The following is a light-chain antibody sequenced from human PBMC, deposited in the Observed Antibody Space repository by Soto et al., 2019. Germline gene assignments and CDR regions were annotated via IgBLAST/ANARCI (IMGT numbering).Light chain of an antibody. J-gene: IGKJ1*01. V-gene: IGKV1-5*01. Sequence: DIQMTQSPSTLSASVGDRVAITCRASQSISQWVAWYQQKPGRAPELLIYDASKLKSGVPSRFSGSGSGTEFSLTITSLQPDDSAMYYCQQYNGYSWTVGRGTKVEIK. CDR3: QQYNGYSWT. CDR2: DAS. CDR1: QSISQW.